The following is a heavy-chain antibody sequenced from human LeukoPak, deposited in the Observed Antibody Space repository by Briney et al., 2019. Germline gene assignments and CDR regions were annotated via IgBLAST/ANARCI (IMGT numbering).Heavy chain of an antibody. J-gene: IGHJ6*02. CDR3: ARDHPVVPAAMRSVGVVYYGMDV. CDR2: IYSGGST. V-gene: IGHV3-66*01. D-gene: IGHD2-2*01. Sequence: GGSLRLSCAASGFTVSSNYMSWVRQAPGKGLEWVSVIYSGGSTYYADSVKGRFTISRDNSKNPLYLQMNSLRAEDTAGYYCARDHPVVPAAMRSVGVVYYGMDVWGQGTTVTVSS. CDR1: GFTVSSNY.